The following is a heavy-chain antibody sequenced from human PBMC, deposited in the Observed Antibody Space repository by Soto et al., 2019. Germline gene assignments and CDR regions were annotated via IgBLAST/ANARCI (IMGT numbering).Heavy chain of an antibody. CDR3: ARSFYDSSGYYYGLHIAY. CDR1: GGTFSSYA. J-gene: IGHJ4*02. V-gene: IGHV1-69*13. Sequence: SVKVSCKASGGTFSSYAISWVRQAPGQGLEWMGGIIPIFGTANYAQKFQGRVTITADESTSTAYMELSSLRSEDTAVYYCARSFYDSSGYYYGLHIAYWGQGTLVTVSS. CDR2: IIPIFGTA. D-gene: IGHD3-22*01.